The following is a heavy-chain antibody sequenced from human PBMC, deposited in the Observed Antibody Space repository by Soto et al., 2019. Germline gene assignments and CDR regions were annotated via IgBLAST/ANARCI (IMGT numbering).Heavy chain of an antibody. CDR2: IYYSGST. D-gene: IGHD3-16*01. V-gene: IGHV4-59*01. CDR1: GGSISSYY. CDR3: ARAYGGPPYHYYYMDV. J-gene: IGHJ6*03. Sequence: SETLSLTCTVSGGSISSYYWSWIRQPPGKGLEWIGYIYYSGSTNYNPSLKSRVTISVDTSKNQFSLKLSSVTAADTAVYYCARAYGGPPYHYYYMDVWGKGTTVTVSS.